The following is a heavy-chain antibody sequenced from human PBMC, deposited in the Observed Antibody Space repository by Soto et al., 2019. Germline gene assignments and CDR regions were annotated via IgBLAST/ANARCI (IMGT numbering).Heavy chain of an antibody. V-gene: IGHV1-18*04. CDR3: STHYYDTSAYYTSADP. Sequence: GASVKVSCKASGYTFTSYGISWVRQAPGQGLERMGWISAYNGNTNYAQKLQGRVTMTTDTSTSTAYMELRSLRSDDTAVYYCSTHYYDTSAYYTSADPCGQGILVIVSA. CDR1: GYTFTSYG. J-gene: IGHJ5*02. D-gene: IGHD3-22*01. CDR2: ISAYNGNT.